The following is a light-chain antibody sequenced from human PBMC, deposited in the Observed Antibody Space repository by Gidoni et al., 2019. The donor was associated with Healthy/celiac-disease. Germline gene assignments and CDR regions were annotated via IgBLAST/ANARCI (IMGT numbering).Light chain of an antibody. CDR2: GAS. CDR1: QSISSSQ. J-gene: IGKJ4*01. CDR3: QHFGN. V-gene: IGKV3-20*01. Sequence: EIVLTQSPGTLSLSPGQSATLSSSQSISSSQLAWYQQKPGQAPRPLRYGASSRATGIPDRFSGSGSGTDFTLTISRLEPEDFAVYYCQHFGNFGGGTKVE.